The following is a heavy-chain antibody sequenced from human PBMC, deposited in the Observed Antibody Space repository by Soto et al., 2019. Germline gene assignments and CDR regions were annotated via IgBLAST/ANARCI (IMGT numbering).Heavy chain of an antibody. D-gene: IGHD3-22*01. J-gene: IGHJ4*02. Sequence: SETLSLTCTVSGGSIISYYWSWSRQPPGKGLEWIGYIYYSGSTNYNPSLKSRVTISVDTSKNQFSLKLSSVTAADTAVYYCARGIHYYDSSGYYFWGQGTLVTVSS. CDR2: IYYSGST. CDR1: GGSIISYY. CDR3: ARGIHYYDSSGYYF. V-gene: IGHV4-59*01.